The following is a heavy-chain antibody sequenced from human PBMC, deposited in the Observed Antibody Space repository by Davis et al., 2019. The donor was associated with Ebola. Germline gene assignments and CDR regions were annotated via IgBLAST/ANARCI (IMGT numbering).Heavy chain of an antibody. V-gene: IGHV3-33*01. Sequence: SCAASGFTFSSYGMHWVRQAPGKGLEWVAVIWYDGSNKYYADSVKGRFTISRDNSKNTLYLQMNSLRAEDTAVYYCARDPSATVVTHPYDYWGQGTLVTVSS. CDR3: ARDPSATVVTHPYDY. CDR1: GFTFSSYG. D-gene: IGHD4-23*01. CDR2: IWYDGSNK. J-gene: IGHJ4*02.